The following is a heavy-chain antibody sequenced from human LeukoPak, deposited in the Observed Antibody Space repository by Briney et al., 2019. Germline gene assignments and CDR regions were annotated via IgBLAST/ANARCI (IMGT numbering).Heavy chain of an antibody. Sequence: PSETLSLTCAVYGGSFSGYYWSWIRQPPGKGLEWIGEINHSGSTNYNPSLKGRVTISVDTSKNQFSLKLSSVTAADTAVYYCARGHRRSSWSTVSYYYYGMDVWGQGTTVTVSS. CDR3: ARGHRRSSWSTVSYYYYGMDV. CDR1: GGSFSGYY. V-gene: IGHV4-34*01. CDR2: INHSGST. D-gene: IGHD6-13*01. J-gene: IGHJ6*02.